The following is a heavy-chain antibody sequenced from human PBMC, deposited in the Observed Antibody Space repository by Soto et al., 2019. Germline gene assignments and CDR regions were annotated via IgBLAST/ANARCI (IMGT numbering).Heavy chain of an antibody. Sequence: EVQLVESGGGLVQPGGSLRVSCAASGFTLSRYSMNWVRQAPGKGLEWLSYIDSTSATIYYADSVKGRFIISRDNAKNSLYLQMNSLRDEDTSVYYCAREGVATIFGDSWGQGTLVTVSS. J-gene: IGHJ4*02. V-gene: IGHV3-48*02. CDR2: IDSTSATI. CDR3: AREGVATIFGDS. CDR1: GFTLSRYS. D-gene: IGHD5-12*01.